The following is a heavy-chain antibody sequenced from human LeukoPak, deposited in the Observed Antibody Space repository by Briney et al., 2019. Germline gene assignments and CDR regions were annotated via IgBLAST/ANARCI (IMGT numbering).Heavy chain of an antibody. D-gene: IGHD5-18*01. CDR1: GFTFSTYA. V-gene: IGHV3-30-3*01. CDR2: ISFDGSTK. J-gene: IGHJ4*02. CDR3: AKDNSYGNFDY. Sequence: GRSLRLSCAASGFTFSTYAMHWVRQAPGKGLEWVADISFDGSTKYYADFVKGRFTISRDNSRNTLYLQMNSLRAEDTAVYYCAKDNSYGNFDYWGQGTLVTVSS.